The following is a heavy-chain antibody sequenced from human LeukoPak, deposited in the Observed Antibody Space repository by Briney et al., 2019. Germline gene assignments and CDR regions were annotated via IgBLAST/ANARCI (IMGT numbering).Heavy chain of an antibody. J-gene: IGHJ4*02. CDR2: INHSGCT. Sequence: SETLSLTCAVYGGFFSGYYWSGIRQPPGRGLEWIGVINHSGCTNYNPSLKSRVTISVDTSKNQFSLKLSSVTAADTAVYYCARGSRARDPQLWSLGGGYYFDYWGQGTLVTVSS. CDR3: ARGSRARDPQLWSLGGGYYFDY. CDR1: GGFFSGYY. D-gene: IGHD5-18*01. V-gene: IGHV4-34*01.